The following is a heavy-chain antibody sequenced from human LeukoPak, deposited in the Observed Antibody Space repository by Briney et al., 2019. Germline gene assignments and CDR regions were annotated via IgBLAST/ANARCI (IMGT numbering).Heavy chain of an antibody. J-gene: IGHJ5*02. CDR2: IYYSGST. Sequence: SETLSLTCTVSGGSISSYYWGWIRQPPGKGLEWIGSIYYSGSTYYNPSLKSRVTISVDTSKNQFSLKLSSVTAADTAVYYCATRPDYGDYVWFDPWGQGTLVTVSS. V-gene: IGHV4-39*01. CDR3: ATRPDYGDYVWFDP. CDR1: GGSISSYY. D-gene: IGHD4-17*01.